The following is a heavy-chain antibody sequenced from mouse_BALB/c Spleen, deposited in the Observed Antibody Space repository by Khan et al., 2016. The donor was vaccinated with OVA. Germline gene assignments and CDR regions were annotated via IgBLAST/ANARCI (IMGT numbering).Heavy chain of an antibody. J-gene: IGHJ3*01. D-gene: IGHD1-2*01. CDR2: ISPGSGDT. V-gene: IGHV1-77*01. CDR3: ARRNYCGYTVAY. CDR1: GYTFTDYY. Sequence: QVQLQQSGAELARPGASVKLSCKASGYTFTDYYINWVKQRTGQGLEWIGEISPGSGDTYYNERFKGKATLTADKSSSTAYMQLSSLTSEASAVYFCARRNYCGYTVAYWGQGTLVTVSA.